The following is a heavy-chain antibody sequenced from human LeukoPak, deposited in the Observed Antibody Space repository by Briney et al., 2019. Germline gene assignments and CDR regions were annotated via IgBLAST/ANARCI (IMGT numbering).Heavy chain of an antibody. J-gene: IGHJ4*02. V-gene: IGHV4-59*08. CDR1: GGSISSYY. CDR3: ARTLND. CDR2: IYYSGST. Sequence: SGTLSLTCTVSGGSISSYYWSWIRQPPGKGLEWIGYIYYSGSTNYNPSLKSRVTISVDTSKNQFSLKLSSVTAADTAVYYCARTLNDWGQGTLVTVSS.